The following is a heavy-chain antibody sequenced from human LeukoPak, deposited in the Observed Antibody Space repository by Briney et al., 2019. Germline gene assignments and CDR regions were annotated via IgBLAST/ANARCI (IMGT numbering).Heavy chain of an antibody. CDR1: GGSFSGYY. J-gene: IGHJ3*02. CDR3: ARAAVVCRYCTKGGGDAFDI. CDR2: INHSGST. Sequence: PSQTLSLTSAVYGGSFSGYYWTWIRQPPAKGLEWIGAINHSGSTTYNPSLNGRVTLSVDTSKNQSSLKLSSVTAAYPVVFYRARAAVVCRYCTKGGGDAFDIWGQGTMVSVSS. D-gene: IGHD2-8*01. V-gene: IGHV4-34*01.